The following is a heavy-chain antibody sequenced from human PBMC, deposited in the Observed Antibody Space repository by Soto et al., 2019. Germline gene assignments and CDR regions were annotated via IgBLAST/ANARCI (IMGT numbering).Heavy chain of an antibody. J-gene: IGHJ4*02. Sequence: GGSLRLSCAASGFTFSSYAMSWVRQAPGKGLEWVSAISGSGGSTYYADSVKGRFTISRDNSKNTLYLQMNSLRAEDTAVYYCAKAPGYSSSWYYFDYWGQGTLVTVSS. D-gene: IGHD6-13*01. V-gene: IGHV3-23*01. CDR1: GFTFSSYA. CDR3: AKAPGYSSSWYYFDY. CDR2: ISGSGGST.